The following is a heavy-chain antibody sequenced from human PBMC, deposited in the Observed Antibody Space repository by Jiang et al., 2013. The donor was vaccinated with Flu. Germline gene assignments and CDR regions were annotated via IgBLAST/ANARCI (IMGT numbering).Heavy chain of an antibody. CDR3: ATCICGGDCYWAFDI. CDR2: INPNSGGT. Sequence: SGAEVKKPGASVKVSCKASGYTFTGYYMHWVRQAPGQGLEWMGWINPNSGGTNYAQKFQGWVTMTRDTSISTAYMELSRLRSDDTAVYYCATCICGGDCYWAFDIWGQGTMVTVSS. CDR1: GYTFTGYY. D-gene: IGHD2-21*02. J-gene: IGHJ3*02. V-gene: IGHV1-2*04.